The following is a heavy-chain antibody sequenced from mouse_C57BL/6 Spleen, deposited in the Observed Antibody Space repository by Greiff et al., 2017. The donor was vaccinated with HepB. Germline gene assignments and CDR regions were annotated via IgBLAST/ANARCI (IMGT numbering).Heavy chain of an antibody. D-gene: IGHD2-4*01. CDR3: ARRDDYDVGYFDY. J-gene: IGHJ2*01. V-gene: IGHV1-80*01. Sequence: VQLQQSGAELVKPGASVKISCKASGYAFSSYWMNWVKQRPGKGLEWIGQIYPGDGDTNYNGKFKGKATLTADKSSSTAYMQLSSLTSEDSAVYFCARRDDYDVGYFDYWGQGTTLTVSS. CDR1: GYAFSSYW. CDR2: IYPGDGDT.